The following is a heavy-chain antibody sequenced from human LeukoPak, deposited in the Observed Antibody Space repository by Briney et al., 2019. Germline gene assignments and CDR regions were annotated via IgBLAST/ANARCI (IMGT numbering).Heavy chain of an antibody. Sequence: SETLSLTCAVYGGSFSGYYWSWIRQPPGKGLEWIGEINHSGSTNYNPSLKSRVTISVDTSKNQFSLKLSSVTAADTAVYYCARENPIYSYGLVWGQGTLVTVSS. D-gene: IGHD5-18*01. CDR2: INHSGST. V-gene: IGHV4-34*01. CDR1: GGSFSGYY. J-gene: IGHJ4*02. CDR3: ARENPIYSYGLV.